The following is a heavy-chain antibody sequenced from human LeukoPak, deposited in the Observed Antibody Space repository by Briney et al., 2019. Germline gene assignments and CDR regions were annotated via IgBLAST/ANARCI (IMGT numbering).Heavy chain of an antibody. Sequence: GASVKVSCKASGYTLTSYGISWVRQAPGQGLEWMGWISAYNGNTNYAQKLQGRVTMTTDTSTSTAYMELRSLRSDDTAVYYCARDRSRDLAIAVAGNDYWGQGTLVTVSS. D-gene: IGHD6-19*01. CDR2: ISAYNGNT. V-gene: IGHV1-18*01. J-gene: IGHJ4*02. CDR1: GYTLTSYG. CDR3: ARDRSRDLAIAVAGNDY.